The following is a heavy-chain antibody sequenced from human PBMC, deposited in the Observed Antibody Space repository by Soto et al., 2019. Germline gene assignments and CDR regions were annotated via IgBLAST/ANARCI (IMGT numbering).Heavy chain of an antibody. CDR1: GYRFETDA. Sequence: ASVNVSCKSSGYRFETDAMNWVRQAPGQGLEWMGWTSSYNIDTFYADKFQDRVSMTTDTSTGTAYIELRSLSSDVTAVYYCARCHGVIICAMELWGQGTAVTVS. V-gene: IGHV1-18*01. CDR2: TSSYNIDT. D-gene: IGHD3-3*01. J-gene: IGHJ6*02. CDR3: ARCHGVIICAMEL.